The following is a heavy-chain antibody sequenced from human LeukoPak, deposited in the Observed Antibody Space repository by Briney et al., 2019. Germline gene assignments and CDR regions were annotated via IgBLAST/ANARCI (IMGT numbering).Heavy chain of an antibody. J-gene: IGHJ5*02. CDR1: GFTFNDYY. CDR3: ATDGAGFDT. V-gene: IGHV3-11*01. Sequence: GGSLRLSCAASGFTFNDYYMSWIRQALGKGLEWLSYTNIGGTNTHYADSVKGRFTISRDNAKKSLYLEMNNLRAEDTAVYYCATDGAGFDTWGQGVLVTVSS. CDR2: TNIGGTNT.